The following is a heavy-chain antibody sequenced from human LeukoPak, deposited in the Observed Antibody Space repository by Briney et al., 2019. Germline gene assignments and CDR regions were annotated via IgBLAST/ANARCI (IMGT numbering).Heavy chain of an antibody. CDR1: GGSFSGYY. D-gene: IGHD6-6*01. CDR2: ISYSGST. J-gene: IGHJ4*02. CDR3: ARSRAARGYFDY. V-gene: IGHV4-59*01. Sequence: SETLSLTCAVYGGSFSGYYWSWIRQPPGKGLEWIGYISYSGSTNYNPSLKSRVTISVDTSKNQFSLKLSSVTAADTAVYYCARSRAARGYFDYWGQGTLVTVSS.